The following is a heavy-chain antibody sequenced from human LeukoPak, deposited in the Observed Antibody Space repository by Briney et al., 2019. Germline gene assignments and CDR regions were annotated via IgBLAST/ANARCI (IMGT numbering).Heavy chain of an antibody. CDR1: GGSISSYY. V-gene: IGHV4-59*08. CDR2: IYHSGSI. Sequence: PSETLSLTCTVSGGSISSYYWSWIRQPPGKGLEWIGYIYHSGSINYNPSLKSRVTISVDTSKNQFSLKLSSVTAADTAMYFCARHSDYGDQSVFDYWGQGTLVTVSS. CDR3: ARHSDYGDQSVFDY. D-gene: IGHD4-17*01. J-gene: IGHJ4*02.